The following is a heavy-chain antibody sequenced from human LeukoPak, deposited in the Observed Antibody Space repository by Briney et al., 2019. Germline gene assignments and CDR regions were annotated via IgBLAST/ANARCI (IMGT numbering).Heavy chain of an antibody. J-gene: IGHJ6*02. Sequence: SETLSLTWTVAGGSISSYYWSWIRQPPGKGLEWIGYIYYIVSTNYNPSLKSRATISVDTSKNQFSLKLRSVPPADTAVYYCARGHSSSGWYYYSYGMDVWGQGTTVTVSS. D-gene: IGHD6-19*01. CDR2: IYYIVST. CDR3: ARGHSSSGWYYYSYGMDV. CDR1: GGSISSYY. V-gene: IGHV4-59*08.